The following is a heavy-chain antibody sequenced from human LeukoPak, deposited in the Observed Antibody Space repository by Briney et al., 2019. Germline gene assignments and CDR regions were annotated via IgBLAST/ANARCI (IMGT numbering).Heavy chain of an antibody. V-gene: IGHV4-39*01. D-gene: IGHD5-12*01. CDR1: GGSISSSSYY. CDR2: IYYSGST. Sequence: SETLSLTCTVSGGSISSSSYYWGWIRQPPGKGLEWIGSIYYSGSTYYNPSLKSRVTISVDTSKNQFSLKLSSVTAADTAVYYCAGLARFGGYSDYWGQGTLVTVSS. J-gene: IGHJ4*02. CDR3: AGLARFGGYSDY.